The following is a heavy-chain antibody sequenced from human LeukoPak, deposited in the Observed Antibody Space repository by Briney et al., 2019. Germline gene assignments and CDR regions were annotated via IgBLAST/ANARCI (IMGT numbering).Heavy chain of an antibody. CDR3: ARGAKYYDFWSGYFNNWFDP. CDR2: INHSGST. J-gene: IGHJ5*02. D-gene: IGHD3-3*01. Sequence: GSLRLSCAASGFTFSSYAMSWIRQPPGKGLEWIGEINHSGSTNYNPSLKSRVTISVDTSKNQFSLKLSSVTAADTAVYYCARGAKYYDFWSGYFNNWFDPWGQGTLVTVSS. V-gene: IGHV4-34*01. CDR1: GFTFSSYA.